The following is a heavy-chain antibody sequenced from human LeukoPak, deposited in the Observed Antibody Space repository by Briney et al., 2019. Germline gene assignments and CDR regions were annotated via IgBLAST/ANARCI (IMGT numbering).Heavy chain of an antibody. CDR1: GGSFSGYY. J-gene: IGHJ4*02. V-gene: IGHV4-34*01. D-gene: IGHD3-22*01. CDR2: INHSGST. CDR3: ARAEDLYYYDSSAPNFDY. Sequence: PSETLSLTCAVYGGSFSGYYWSWIRQPPGKGLEWIGEINHSGSTNYNPSLKSRVTISVDTSKNQFSLKLSSVTAADTAVYYCARAEDLYYYDSSAPNFDYWGQGTLVTVSS.